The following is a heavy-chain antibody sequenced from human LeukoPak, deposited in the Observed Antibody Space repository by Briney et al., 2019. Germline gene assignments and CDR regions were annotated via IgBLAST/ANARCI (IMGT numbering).Heavy chain of an antibody. CDR3: ARGPDYGARTDYLDY. D-gene: IGHD4-17*01. V-gene: IGHV3-53*01. CDR2: IYSGGST. CDR1: GFTVSSNY. J-gene: IGHJ4*02. Sequence: GGSLRLSCAASGFTVSSNYMSWVRQAPGKGLEWVSVIYSGGSTYYADSVKGRFTISRDNSKNTLYLQMNSLRVEDTAIYYCARGPDYGARTDYLDYWGQGALVTVSS.